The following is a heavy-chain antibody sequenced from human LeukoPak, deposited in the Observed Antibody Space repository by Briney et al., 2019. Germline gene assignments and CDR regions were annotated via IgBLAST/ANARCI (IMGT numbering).Heavy chain of an antibody. CDR3: ARGGLSSSCDY. Sequence: PGGSLRLSCAASGFRFNTYWMSWVRQAPGKGLEWVANIKQDGNEKYYADSVKGRFTISRDNGKNSLYLQMNSLRAEDTAVYYCARGGLSSSCDYWGQGTLVTVSS. CDR2: IKQDGNEK. J-gene: IGHJ4*02. D-gene: IGHD6-13*01. CDR1: GFRFNTYW. V-gene: IGHV3-7*01.